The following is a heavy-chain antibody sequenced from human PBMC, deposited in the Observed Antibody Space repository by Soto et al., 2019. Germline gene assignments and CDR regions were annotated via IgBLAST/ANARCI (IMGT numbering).Heavy chain of an antibody. J-gene: IGHJ5*02. CDR1: GYPFSDNQ. CDR3: ARNRALGYRRWGLDP. Sequence: ASVKVSCKASGYPFSDNQIHWLRRAPGQGLEWMGRINPKSDDTKYAQKFQGRVTMTRDTSMDTAYLELTGLTSDDTATYYCARNRALGYRRWGLDPWGQGSRFTVSS. CDR2: INPKSDDT. V-gene: IGHV1-2*02. D-gene: IGHD5-12*01.